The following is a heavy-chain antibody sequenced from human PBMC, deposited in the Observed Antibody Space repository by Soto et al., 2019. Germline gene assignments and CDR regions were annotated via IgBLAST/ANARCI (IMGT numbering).Heavy chain of an antibody. CDR3: ARDDYGDYDYFDY. D-gene: IGHD4-17*01. Sequence: EVQLVESGGGLVQPGGSLRLSCAASGFTFSSYWMSWVRQDPGKGLEWVANIKQDGSEKYYVDSVKGRFTISRDNAKNSLYLQMNSLRAEDTAVYYCARDDYGDYDYFDYWGQGTLVTVSS. CDR2: IKQDGSEK. CDR1: GFTFSSYW. V-gene: IGHV3-7*05. J-gene: IGHJ4*02.